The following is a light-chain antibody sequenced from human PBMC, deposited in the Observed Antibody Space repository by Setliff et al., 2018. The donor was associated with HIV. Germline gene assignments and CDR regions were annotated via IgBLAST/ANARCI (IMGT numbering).Light chain of an antibody. Sequence: QSVLTQPPSVSGSPGQSVTISCNGTSSDVGSYNRVSWYQQPPGAAPKLIIFEVSNRPSGVPDRFSGSRSGNTASLTISGLKAEDESQYHCSSYSSSSTLVFGGGTK. CDR2: EVS. V-gene: IGLV2-18*02. J-gene: IGLJ2*01. CDR1: SSDVGSYNR. CDR3: SSYSSSSTLV.